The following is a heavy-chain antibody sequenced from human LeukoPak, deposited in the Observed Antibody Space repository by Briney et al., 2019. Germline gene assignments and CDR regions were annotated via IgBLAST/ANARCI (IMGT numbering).Heavy chain of an antibody. CDR3: ARGCEEMNRNTRAEFDY. D-gene: IGHD1/OR15-1a*01. CDR2: INHSGST. CDR1: GGSFSGYY. V-gene: IGHV4-34*01. Sequence: ASETLSLTCAVYGGSFSGYYWSWIRQPPGKGLEWIGEINHSGSTNYNLSLKSRVTISVDTSKNQFSLKLSSVTAADTAVYYCARGCEEMNRNTRAEFDYWGQGTLVTVSS. J-gene: IGHJ4*02.